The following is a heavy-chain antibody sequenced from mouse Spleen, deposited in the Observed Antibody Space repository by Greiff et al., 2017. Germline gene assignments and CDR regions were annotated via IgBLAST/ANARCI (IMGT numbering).Heavy chain of an antibody. V-gene: IGHV5-9-1*01. CDR1: GFTFSSYA. CDR3: AREGYYGSRGGFDY. CDR2: ISSGGSYT. Sequence: EVKLMESGGGLVKPGGSLKLSCAASGFTFSSYAMSWVRQTPEKRLEWVATISSGGSYTYYPDSVKGRFTISRDNAKNTLYLQMSSLRSEDTAMYYCAREGYYGSRGGFDYWGQGTTLTVSS. J-gene: IGHJ2*01. D-gene: IGHD1-1*01.